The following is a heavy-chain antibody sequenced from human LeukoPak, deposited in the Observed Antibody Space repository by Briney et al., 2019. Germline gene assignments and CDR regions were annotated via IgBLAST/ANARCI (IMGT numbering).Heavy chain of an antibody. V-gene: IGHV3-23*01. CDR3: AKRRDAESGPVNY. D-gene: IGHD5-12*01. Sequence: HPGGSLRLSCAASGFTFSNYAMSWVRQAPGMGLEWVSIISTSGGGTYYADSVKGRFTISRDNSKNTLYLQMNSLRAEDTAVYYCAKRRDAESGPVNYWGQGALVTVSS. CDR2: ISTSGGGT. CDR1: GFTFSNYA. J-gene: IGHJ4*02.